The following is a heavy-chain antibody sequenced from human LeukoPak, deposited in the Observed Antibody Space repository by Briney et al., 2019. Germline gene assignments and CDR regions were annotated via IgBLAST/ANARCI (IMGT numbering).Heavy chain of an antibody. CDR3: ARDSSFYCSGGSCYPYNWFVP. D-gene: IGHD2-15*01. Sequence: GASVKVSCKASGYTFTGYYMHWVRQAPGQGHEWMGRINPNSGGTNYAQTFQGRVTMTRDTPISTAYMELSRLRSDDTAVYYCARDSSFYCSGGSCYPYNWFVPWGQGTLVTVSS. CDR1: GYTFTGYY. J-gene: IGHJ5*02. CDR2: INPNSGGT. V-gene: IGHV1-2*06.